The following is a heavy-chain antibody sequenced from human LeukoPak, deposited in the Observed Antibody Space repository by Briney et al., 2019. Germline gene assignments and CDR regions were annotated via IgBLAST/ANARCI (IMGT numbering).Heavy chain of an antibody. D-gene: IGHD2-2*01. J-gene: IGHJ5*02. CDR1: GYTSTGYY. CDR3: ARKNCSSTSCYIRGWFDP. V-gene: IGHV1-2*02. Sequence: ASVKVSCKASGYTSTGYYMHWVRQAPGQGLEWMGWINPNSGGTNYAQKFQGRVTMTRDTSISTAYMELSRLRSDDTAVYYCARKNCSSTSCYIRGWFDPWRQGTLVTVSS. CDR2: INPNSGGT.